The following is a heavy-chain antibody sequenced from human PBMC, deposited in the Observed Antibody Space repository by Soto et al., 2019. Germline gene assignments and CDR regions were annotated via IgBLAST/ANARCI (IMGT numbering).Heavy chain of an antibody. CDR2: INPKTAAT. Sequence: QVQLVQSGAEVKKSRASVKVSCKASGYSVSDYFIQWVRQAPGQGLEWVAWINPKTAATNYAKKFQGRVSLTWDTSFSTAYTEVTRLRPDDTAVYYCARIKWGLDYYNGMDVWGQGTTVIVSS. J-gene: IGHJ6*02. CDR3: ARIKWGLDYYNGMDV. CDR1: GYSVSDYF. V-gene: IGHV1-2*02. D-gene: IGHD1-26*01.